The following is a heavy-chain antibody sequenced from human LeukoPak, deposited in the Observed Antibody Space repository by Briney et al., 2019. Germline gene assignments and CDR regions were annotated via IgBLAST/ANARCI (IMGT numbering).Heavy chain of an antibody. Sequence: GSLRLSCAASGFTVSSNYMSWVRQPPGKGLEWIGEINHSGSTNYNPSLKSRVTISVDTSKNQFSLKLSSVTAADTAVYYCARGPGYYGSGSYYNDFDYWGQGTLVTVSS. J-gene: IGHJ4*02. CDR3: ARGPGYYGSGSYYNDFDY. CDR2: INHSGST. CDR1: GFTVSSNY. V-gene: IGHV4-34*01. D-gene: IGHD3-10*01.